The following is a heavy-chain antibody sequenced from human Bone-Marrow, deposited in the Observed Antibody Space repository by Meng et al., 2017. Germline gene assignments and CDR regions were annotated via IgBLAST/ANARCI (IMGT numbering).Heavy chain of an antibody. CDR1: GGSISSYY. CDR3: ASAKKATPKLMVRGVSYYYGMDV. J-gene: IGHJ6*02. V-gene: IGHV4-4*07. Sequence: SETLSLTCTVSGGSISSYYWSWIRQPAGKGLEWIGRIYTSGSTNYNPSLKSRVTMSVDTSKNQFSLKLSSVTAADTAVYYCASAKKATPKLMVRGVSYYYGMDVWGQGTTVTVSS. D-gene: IGHD3-10*01. CDR2: IYTSGST.